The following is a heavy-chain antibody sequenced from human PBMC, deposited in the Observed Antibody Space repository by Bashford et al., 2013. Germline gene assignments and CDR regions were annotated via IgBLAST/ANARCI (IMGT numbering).Heavy chain of an antibody. CDR2: INPADSDT. CDR3: ARDLDVGXPENVYYFDY. V-gene: IGHV5-51*01. Sequence: WVRQMPGKGLEWMGIINPADSDTRYSPSFQGQVTISADKSISTAYLQWSSLKASDTAMYYCARDLDVGXPENVYYFDYWGQGTLVTVSS. D-gene: IGHD1-26*01. J-gene: IGHJ4*02.